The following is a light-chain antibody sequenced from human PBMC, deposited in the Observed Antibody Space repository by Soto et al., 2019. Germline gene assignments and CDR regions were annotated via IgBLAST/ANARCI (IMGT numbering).Light chain of an antibody. CDR1: SSDVGGYNS. V-gene: IGLV2-14*01. Sequence: LTQPASVSRSPGQSITISCTGTSSDVGGYNSVSWYQQNPGKAPKLMIFDVSNRPSGVSSRFSGSRSGNTASLTISGLQAEDEADYYCSSYASSSTLVYVFGTGTKVTVL. CDR3: SSYASSSTLVYV. CDR2: DVS. J-gene: IGLJ1*01.